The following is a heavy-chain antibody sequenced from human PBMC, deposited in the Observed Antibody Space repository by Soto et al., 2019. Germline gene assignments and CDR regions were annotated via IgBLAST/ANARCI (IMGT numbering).Heavy chain of an antibody. V-gene: IGHV4-61*08. CDR1: GGSVSNDAYY. CDR3: SRLCIGGEFPFGP. Sequence: QVQLQESGPGLMKPSETLSLTCTVSGGSVSNDAYYWSWIRQPPGKGLEWIGYIYHSGSTYYNPSLKSRVIIIVDLAQKPFSPGLNSCTPSDPAVYYWSRLCIGGEFPFGPWGQGTLVNLSP. J-gene: IGHJ5*02. CDR2: IYHSGST. D-gene: IGHD3-16*01.